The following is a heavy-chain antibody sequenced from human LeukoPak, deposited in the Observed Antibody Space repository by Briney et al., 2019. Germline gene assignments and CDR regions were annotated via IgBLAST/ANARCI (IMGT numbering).Heavy chain of an antibody. V-gene: IGHV3-21*01. CDR2: ISSSSSYI. J-gene: IGHJ4*02. CDR3: ARDRGYGDDRYTDY. CDR1: GFTFSSYN. D-gene: IGHD4-17*01. Sequence: GGSLRLSCAASGFTFSSYNLNWVRQAPGKGLEWVSSISSSSSYIYYAASVQGRFTISRDNANTSLYLQMNSLRAEDTAVYYCARDRGYGDDRYTDYWGEGTLVTVSS.